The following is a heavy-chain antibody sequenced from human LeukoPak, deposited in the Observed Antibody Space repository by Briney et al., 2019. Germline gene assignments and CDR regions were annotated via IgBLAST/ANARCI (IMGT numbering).Heavy chain of an antibody. CDR2: ISGSGGST. J-gene: IGHJ6*02. CDR1: GFTFSSYA. CDR3: AKDVSTCMDV. V-gene: IGHV3-23*01. Sequence: PGGSLRLSCAASGFTFSSYAMSWVRQAPGEGLEWVSAISGSGGSTYYEDSVKRRFTISRDNSKNTLYLQMNSLGAEDTAVYYCAKDVSTCMDVWGQGTTVTVSS.